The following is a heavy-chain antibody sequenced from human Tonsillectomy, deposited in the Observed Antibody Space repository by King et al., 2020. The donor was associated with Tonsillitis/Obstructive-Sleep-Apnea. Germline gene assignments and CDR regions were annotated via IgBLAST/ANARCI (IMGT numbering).Heavy chain of an antibody. Sequence: VQLVESGGGVVQPGRSLRLSCAASGFTFSYYAMHWVRQAPGKGLAWVAFIWYDGTNKYYADSVKGRFTFSRDNSKNTLYLQMNSRRADDPAVYYCARKTGYNLGAFDIWGQGTMVTVSS. V-gene: IGHV3-33*01. CDR2: IWYDGTNK. D-gene: IGHD5-24*01. CDR3: ARKTGYNLGAFDI. J-gene: IGHJ3*02. CDR1: GFTFSYYA.